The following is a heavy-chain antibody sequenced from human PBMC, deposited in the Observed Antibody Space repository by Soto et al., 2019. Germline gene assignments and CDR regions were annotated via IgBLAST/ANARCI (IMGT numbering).Heavy chain of an antibody. Sequence: EVQLLESGGGFIQPGGSLRLSCAASGFTFSSYAMSWVRQAPGKGLEWVSAISGSGVSTYYADSVKGRFTISRDNSKSTLYLQMNSLRAEDTAVYYCAKGVRGSAWYFDLWGRGTPVTVSS. CDR3: AKGVRGSAWYFDL. D-gene: IGHD3-10*01. CDR2: ISGSGVST. V-gene: IGHV3-23*01. CDR1: GFTFSSYA. J-gene: IGHJ2*01.